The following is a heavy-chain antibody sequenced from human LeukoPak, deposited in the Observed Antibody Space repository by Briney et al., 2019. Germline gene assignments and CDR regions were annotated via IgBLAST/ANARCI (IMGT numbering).Heavy chain of an antibody. CDR3: TKIGSTTTVTAPDSPVDH. D-gene: IGHD4-11*01. CDR2: ISGSGATT. CDR1: GFTFSSYA. J-gene: IGHJ4*02. V-gene: IGHV3-23*01. Sequence: PGGSLRLSCAASGFTFSSYAMSWVRQAPGKGLEWVSAISGSGATTYYADSVKGWFTISRDNSKNTLYLQMNSLRAEDTAVYYCTKIGSTTTVTAPDSPVDHWGQGTLVTVSS.